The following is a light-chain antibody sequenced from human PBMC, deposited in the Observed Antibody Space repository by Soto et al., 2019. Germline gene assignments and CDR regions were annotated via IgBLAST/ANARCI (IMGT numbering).Light chain of an antibody. V-gene: IGKV3-20*01. J-gene: IGKJ2*01. CDR2: GAA. Sequence: EIVLTQSPGTLSLSPGERATLSCRASQSVTSNYLAWYQHKPGQAPRCLIYGAASRSTGIPDRFNGSGSGTDCTLSISRLEPEEFAEHYCQASGTSLTFGQGTKQEIQ. CDR1: QSVTSNY. CDR3: QASGTSLT.